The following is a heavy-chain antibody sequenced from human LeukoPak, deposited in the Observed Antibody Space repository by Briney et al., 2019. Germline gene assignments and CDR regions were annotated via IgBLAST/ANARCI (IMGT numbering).Heavy chain of an antibody. CDR1: GFTFSSYS. J-gene: IGHJ3*02. D-gene: IGHD4-17*01. CDR2: ISGSGGST. Sequence: GGSLRLSCAASGFTFSSYSMNWVRQAPGKGLEWVSAISGSGGSTYYADSVKGRFTISRDNSKNTLYLQMNSLRAEDTAVYYCAKGMADYGAFYIWGQGTMVTVSS. CDR3: AKGMADYGAFYI. V-gene: IGHV3-23*01.